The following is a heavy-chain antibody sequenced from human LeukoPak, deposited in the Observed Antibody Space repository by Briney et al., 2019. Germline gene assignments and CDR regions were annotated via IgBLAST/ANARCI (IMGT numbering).Heavy chain of an antibody. V-gene: IGHV1-69*13. D-gene: IGHD3-22*01. CDR1: GGTFSSYA. J-gene: IGHJ4*02. Sequence: SVKVSCKASGGTFSSYAISWVRQAPGQGLEWMGGITPIFGTANYAQKFQGRVTITADESTSTAYMELSSLRSEDTAVYYCARDMASRFDSSGYFVYWGQGTLVTVSS. CDR3: ARDMASRFDSSGYFVY. CDR2: ITPIFGTA.